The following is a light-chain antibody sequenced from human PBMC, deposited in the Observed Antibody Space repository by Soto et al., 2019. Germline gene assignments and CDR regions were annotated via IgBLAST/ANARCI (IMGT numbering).Light chain of an antibody. CDR3: KSYAGSNTYV. CDR2: EVV. Sequence: LTQPPSASGSPGQSVTISCTGTKNDIGVYDFVSWYQHHPGKAPRLIIYEVVQRPSGVPDRFSGSKSGNTASLTVSGLQAADEADYFCKSYAGSNTYVFGSGTKVTV. J-gene: IGLJ1*01. V-gene: IGLV2-8*01. CDR1: KNDIGVYDF.